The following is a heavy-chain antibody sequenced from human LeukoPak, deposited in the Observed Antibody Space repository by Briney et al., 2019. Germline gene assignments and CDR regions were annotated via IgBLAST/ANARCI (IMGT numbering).Heavy chain of an antibody. Sequence: SETLSLTCSVSGDSISYFYWSWIRQAAGKGLEWIGRFSSSGTTDYNASLKSRVTMSVDTSKNQFSLKLSSVTAADTAVYYCARAGGSYYAFDIWGQGTMVTVSS. V-gene: IGHV4-4*07. J-gene: IGHJ3*02. CDR3: ARAGGSYYAFDI. CDR2: FSSSGTT. CDR1: GDSISYFY. D-gene: IGHD1-26*01.